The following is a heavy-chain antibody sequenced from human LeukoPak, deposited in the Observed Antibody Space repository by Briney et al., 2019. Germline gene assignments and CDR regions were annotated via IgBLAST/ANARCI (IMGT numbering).Heavy chain of an antibody. CDR2: ISSGSSTI. D-gene: IGHD2-15*01. CDR3: ATDPRGGYCSGGSCHPNWFDP. J-gene: IGHJ5*02. Sequence: GGSLRLSCAASGFTFSSYSMNWVRQAPGKGLEWVSYISSGSSTIYYADSVKGRFTISRDNAKNSLYLQMNSLRAEDTAVYYCATDPRGGYCSGGSCHPNWFDPWGQGTLVTVSS. V-gene: IGHV3-48*04. CDR1: GFTFSSYS.